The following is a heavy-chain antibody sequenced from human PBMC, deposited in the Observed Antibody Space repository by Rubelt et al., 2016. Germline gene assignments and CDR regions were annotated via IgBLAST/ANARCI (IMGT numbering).Heavy chain of an antibody. D-gene: IGHD6-19*01. CDR3: ARSGRGWDFNY. CDR1: GFTVSSTY. J-gene: IGHJ4*02. CDR2: IYSGGST. Sequence: VQLVESGGGLIQPGASLRLSCAASGFTVSSTYMNWVRQAPGKGLEWVSIIYSGGSTYYADAVKGRFTISRDNSRNLLHLQMNSLMAEYPAVYYCARSGRGWDFNYWGQGTLVTVSS. V-gene: IGHV3-53*01.